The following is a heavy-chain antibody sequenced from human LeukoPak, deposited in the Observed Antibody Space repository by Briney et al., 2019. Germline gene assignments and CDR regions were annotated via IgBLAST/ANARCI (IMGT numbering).Heavy chain of an antibody. V-gene: IGHV3-30*18. Sequence: GGSLRLSCAASGFTFSSYWMHWVRQAPGKGLEWVAVISYDGSNKYYADSVKGRFTISRDNSKNTLYLQMNSLRAEDTAVYYCAKEAVVGGCLDYWGQGTLVTVSS. CDR2: ISYDGSNK. CDR1: GFTFSSYW. CDR3: AKEAVVGGCLDY. J-gene: IGHJ4*02. D-gene: IGHD2-2*01.